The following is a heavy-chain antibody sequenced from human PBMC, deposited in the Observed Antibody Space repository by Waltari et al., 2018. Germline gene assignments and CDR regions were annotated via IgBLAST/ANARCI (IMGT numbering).Heavy chain of an antibody. J-gene: IGHJ5*02. V-gene: IGHV3-48*01. D-gene: IGHD2-21*02. CDR1: GVTFSSYS. CDR2: ISSSSSTI. Sequence: EVQLVESGGGLVQPGGSLRLSCAASGVTFSSYSMNWVRQAPGEGLEWVSYISSSSSTIYYADSVKGRFTISRDNAKSSLYLQMNSLRAEDTAVYYCARDVRGGAYCGGDCYMPWGQGTLVTVSS. CDR3: ARDVRGGAYCGGDCYMP.